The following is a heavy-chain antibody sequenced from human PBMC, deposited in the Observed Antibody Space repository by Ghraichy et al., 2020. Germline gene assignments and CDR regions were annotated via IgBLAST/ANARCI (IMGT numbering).Heavy chain of an antibody. V-gene: IGHV3-23*01. CDR3: AKSSLVTHDAFDI. Sequence: ETLSLTCAASGFTFSSYAMSWVRQAPGKGLEWVSAISGSGGSTYYADSVKGRFTISRDNSKNTLYLQMNSLRAEDTAVYYCAKSSLVTHDAFDIWGQGTMVTVSS. CDR2: ISGSGGST. D-gene: IGHD4-23*01. CDR1: GFTFSSYA. J-gene: IGHJ3*02.